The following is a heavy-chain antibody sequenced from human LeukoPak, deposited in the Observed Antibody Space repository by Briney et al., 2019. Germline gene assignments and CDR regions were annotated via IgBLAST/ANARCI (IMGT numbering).Heavy chain of an antibody. V-gene: IGHV3-30*18. CDR3: AKERYYDSSGYNYFDY. CDR2: ISYGGSNK. CDR1: GFTFSSYG. Sequence: SGGSLRLSCAASGFTFSSYGMHWVRQAPGKGLEWVAVISYGGSNKYYADSVKGRFTISRDNSKNTLYLQMNSLRAEDTAVYYCAKERYYDSSGYNYFDYWGQGTLVTVSS. J-gene: IGHJ4*02. D-gene: IGHD3-22*01.